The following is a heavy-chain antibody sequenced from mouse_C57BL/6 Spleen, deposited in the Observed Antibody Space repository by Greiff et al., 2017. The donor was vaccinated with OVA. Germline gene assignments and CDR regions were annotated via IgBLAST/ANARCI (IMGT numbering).Heavy chain of an antibody. CDR2: INPYNGGT. V-gene: IGHV1-18*01. Sequence: EVQLQQSGPELVKPGASVKIPCKASGYTFTDSNMDWVKQSHGKSLEWIGDINPYNGGTIYNQKFKGKATLTVDKSSSTAYMELSRLTSEATAVYCCTKGGSRLWYFDVWGTGTTVTVSS. CDR3: TKGGSRLWYFDV. J-gene: IGHJ1*03. CDR1: GYTFTDSN. D-gene: IGHD1-1*02.